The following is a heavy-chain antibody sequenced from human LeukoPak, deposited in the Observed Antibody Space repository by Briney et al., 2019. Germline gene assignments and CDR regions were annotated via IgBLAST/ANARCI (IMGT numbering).Heavy chain of an antibody. CDR1: GGSISNYQ. D-gene: IGHD6-19*01. J-gene: IGHJ4*02. CDR3: ARRDISTGWSFDY. CDR2: IHRGGST. V-gene: IGHV4-4*07. Sequence: SETLSLTCTVSGGSISNYQWTWIRQPAGKGLEWIGQIHRGGSTNYNPPLKSRVRMSIDTTEDQVSLTITSVTAAHTAFYYCARRDISTGWSFDYWGQGTLVTVSS.